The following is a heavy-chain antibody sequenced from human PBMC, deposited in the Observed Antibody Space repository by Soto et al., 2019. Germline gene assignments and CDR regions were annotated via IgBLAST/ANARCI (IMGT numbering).Heavy chain of an antibody. CDR3: ARTFGGHLYSFDF. D-gene: IGHD3-16*01. V-gene: IGHV5-51*03. Sequence: EVQLVQSGAEVKKPGESLKISCKGSGYTFTSNWIGWVRQMPGKGLEWMGIIYPGDSETRYSPSFQGQVTISADKSITTDYLQWSSLKASDTAIYYCARTFGGHLYSFDFWGQGTLVTVSS. J-gene: IGHJ4*02. CDR1: GYTFTSNW. CDR2: IYPGDSET.